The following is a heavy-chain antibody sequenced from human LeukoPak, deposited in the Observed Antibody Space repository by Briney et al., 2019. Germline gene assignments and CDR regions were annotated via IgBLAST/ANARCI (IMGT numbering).Heavy chain of an antibody. V-gene: IGHV1-69*04. D-gene: IGHD2-15*01. Sequence: SVKVSCKASGGTFSSYAISWVRQAPGQGLEWMGRIIPILGIANYAQKFQGRVTITADKSTSTAYMELSSLRSEDTAVYYCALVEVAATLRGDAFDIWGQGTMVTVSS. CDR2: IIPILGIA. J-gene: IGHJ3*02. CDR3: ALVEVAATLRGDAFDI. CDR1: GGTFSSYA.